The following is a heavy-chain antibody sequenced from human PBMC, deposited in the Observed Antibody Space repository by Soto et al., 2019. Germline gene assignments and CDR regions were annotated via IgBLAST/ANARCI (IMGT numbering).Heavy chain of an antibody. Sequence: ASVKVSCKASGYTFTGYYMHWVRQAPGQGLEWMGRINPNSGGTNYAQKFQGWVTMTRDTSISTAYMELSRLRSDDTAVYYCARGANTAMPFVDFDYWGQGTLVTVSS. D-gene: IGHD5-18*01. J-gene: IGHJ4*02. V-gene: IGHV1-2*04. CDR1: GYTFTGYY. CDR2: INPNSGGT. CDR3: ARGANTAMPFVDFDY.